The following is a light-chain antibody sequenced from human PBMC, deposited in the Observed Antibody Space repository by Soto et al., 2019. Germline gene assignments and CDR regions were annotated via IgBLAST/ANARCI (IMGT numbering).Light chain of an antibody. CDR1: SYNIGAGYD. CDR3: QSYDSSLSGWV. Sequence: QSVLTQPPSVSGAPGQRVTISCTGSSYNIGAGYDVHWYQQLPGTAPKLLIYDNNNRPSGVPDRFSGSKSGTSASLAITGLQAEDEADYHCQSYDSSLSGWVFGGGTKVTVL. CDR2: DNN. J-gene: IGLJ3*02. V-gene: IGLV1-40*01.